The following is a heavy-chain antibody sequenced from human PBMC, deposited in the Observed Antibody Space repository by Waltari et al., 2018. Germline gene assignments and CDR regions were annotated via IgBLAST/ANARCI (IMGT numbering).Heavy chain of an antibody. CDR1: GGTFSSSA. CDR2: IIPSFGTA. D-gene: IGHD3-22*01. V-gene: IGHV1-69*01. Sequence: QVQLVQSGAEVKKPGSSVKVSCKASGGTFSSSALSWLRQSPGQGLEWMGWIIPSFGTANYAQKFQGRVTITADESPSTAYMELSSLRSEDTAVYYCAREPSLYYYDSSGYYPEYFQHWGQGTLVTVSS. CDR3: AREPSLYYYDSSGYYPEYFQH. J-gene: IGHJ1*01.